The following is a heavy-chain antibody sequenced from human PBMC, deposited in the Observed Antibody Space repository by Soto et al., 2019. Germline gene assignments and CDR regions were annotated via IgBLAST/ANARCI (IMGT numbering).Heavy chain of an antibody. J-gene: IGHJ4*02. Sequence: QVQLQESGPGLVKPSETLSLTCTVSGGSISSYYWSWIRQPPGKGLEWIGYVYYSGSTNYNPSLKSRVTISVDTSKNQCSLKLSSVTAADTAVYYCARHLVGATNGGVVDYWGQGTLVTVSS. CDR2: VYYSGST. D-gene: IGHD1-26*01. CDR3: ARHLVGATNGGVVDY. CDR1: GGSISSYY. V-gene: IGHV4-59*08.